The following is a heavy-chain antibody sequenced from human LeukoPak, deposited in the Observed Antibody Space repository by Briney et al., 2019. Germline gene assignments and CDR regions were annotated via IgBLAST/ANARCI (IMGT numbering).Heavy chain of an antibody. Sequence: PSETLSLTCAVYGGSFSGYYWSWIRQPPGKGLEWIGEINHSGSTNYNPSLKSRVTISVDTSKNQFSLKLSSVTAADTAVYYCARVGLKKVLRYFDWPRNYYYGMDVWGQGTTVTVSS. CDR1: GGSFSGYY. V-gene: IGHV4-34*01. CDR2: INHSGST. J-gene: IGHJ6*02. CDR3: ARVGLKKVLRYFDWPRNYYYGMDV. D-gene: IGHD3-9*01.